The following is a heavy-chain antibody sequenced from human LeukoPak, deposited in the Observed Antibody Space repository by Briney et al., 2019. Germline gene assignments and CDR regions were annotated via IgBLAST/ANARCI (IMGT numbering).Heavy chain of an antibody. CDR1: GYSFTRYW. D-gene: IGHD4-17*01. V-gene: IGHV5-10-1*01. Sequence: GESLKISCQGSGYSFTRYWITGLLQMPGKGLEWMGSIDPSDSYTNYSPSFQGHVTISADKSISTAYLQWSSLKASDTAMYYCRRHLGPTEAFDPWGQGTLVTVSS. CDR3: RRHLGPTEAFDP. CDR2: IDPSDSYT. J-gene: IGHJ5*02.